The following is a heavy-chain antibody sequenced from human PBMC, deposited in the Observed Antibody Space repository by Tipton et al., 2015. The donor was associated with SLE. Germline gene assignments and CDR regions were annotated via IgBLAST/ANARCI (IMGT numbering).Heavy chain of an antibody. Sequence: QSGAEVKKPGASVKLSCKASGYIFTTYLLHWVRQAPGQGLEWLGMINPSGGVTAYAQNFQGRVAMTRDTSTNTAYLELRSLRSDDTAVYYCARSHPVVAAEILDSWGQGTLVSVSS. V-gene: IGHV1-46*01. CDR2: INPSGGVT. CDR3: ARSHPVVAAEILDS. CDR1: GYIFTTYL. J-gene: IGHJ4*02. D-gene: IGHD2-15*01.